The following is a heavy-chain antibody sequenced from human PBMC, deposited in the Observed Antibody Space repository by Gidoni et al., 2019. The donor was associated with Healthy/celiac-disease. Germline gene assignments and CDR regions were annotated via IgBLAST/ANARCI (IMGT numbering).Heavy chain of an antibody. CDR3: AREIISGSYYYGMDV. D-gene: IGHD1-26*01. J-gene: IGHJ6*02. Sequence: QVQLVESGGGVVQPGRSLRLSRAAPGFTFSSYAMHWVRQAPGKGLEWVAVISYDGSNKYYADSVKGRFTISRDNSKNTLYLQMNSLRAEDTAVYYCAREIISGSYYYGMDVWGQGTTVTVSS. CDR2: ISYDGSNK. CDR1: GFTFSSYA. V-gene: IGHV3-30*04.